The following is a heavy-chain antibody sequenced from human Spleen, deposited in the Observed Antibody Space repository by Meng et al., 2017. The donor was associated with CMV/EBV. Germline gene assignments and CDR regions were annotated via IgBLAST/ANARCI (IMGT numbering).Heavy chain of an antibody. CDR2: ISAYNGNT. J-gene: IGHJ4*02. D-gene: IGHD4-17*01. CDR3: ARDLTTLTSNTFDY. Sequence: ASVKVSCKASGYTFINYGISWVRQAPGQGLEWMGWISAYNGNTNYAQKLQGRVTMTTDTSTSTAYMELRSLRSDDTAVYYCARDLTTLTSNTFDYWGQGMLVTVSS. CDR1: GYTFINYG. V-gene: IGHV1-18*01.